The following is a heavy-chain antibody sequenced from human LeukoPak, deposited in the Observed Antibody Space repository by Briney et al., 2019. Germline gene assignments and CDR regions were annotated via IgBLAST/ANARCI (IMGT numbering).Heavy chain of an antibody. CDR3: ARAVCPTIKFCDSSYFMDV. CDR1: GFSFDDLG. D-gene: IGHD6-6*01. J-gene: IGHJ6*03. Sequence: GGSLRLSCEASGFSFDDLGMTWVRQVAGKGLEWVAGINWKGASTGYADSVRGRFTIPRHNAKNSLSLRMNSLRAEDTALYYCARAVCPTIKFCDSSYFMDVWGKGTTVNVS. CDR2: INWKGAST. V-gene: IGHV3-20*04.